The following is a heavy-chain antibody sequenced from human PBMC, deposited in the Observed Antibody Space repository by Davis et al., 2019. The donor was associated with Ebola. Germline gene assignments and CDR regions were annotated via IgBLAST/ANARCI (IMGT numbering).Heavy chain of an antibody. J-gene: IGHJ6*03. V-gene: IGHV5-10-1*01. Sequence: GESLKISCQGSGYSFTNYWITWVRQEPGKGLEFMGWIDPSDPYTKYMSSFQGHVTISADKSISTAYLRWSRLKASDTAIYYCARRESRLYYYMDVWGKGTTVTVSS. CDR2: IDPSDPYT. CDR1: GYSFTNYW. CDR3: ARRESRLYYYMDV.